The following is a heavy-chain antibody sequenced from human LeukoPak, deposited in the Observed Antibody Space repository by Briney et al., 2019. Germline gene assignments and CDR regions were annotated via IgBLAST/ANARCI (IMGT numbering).Heavy chain of an antibody. V-gene: IGHV3-7*01. D-gene: IGHD3/OR15-3a*01. J-gene: IGHJ3*01. Sequence: GGSLRLSCKASGFNIHQSSMSWVRQAPVKGLEWVASIRPDGSAVFYVDSVKGRFTFSRDNAKNSLDLQMNSLRAEDTALYYCAKFGLPYSIDLWGQGTMVTVSS. CDR1: GFNIHQSS. CDR2: IRPDGSAV. CDR3: AKFGLPYSIDL.